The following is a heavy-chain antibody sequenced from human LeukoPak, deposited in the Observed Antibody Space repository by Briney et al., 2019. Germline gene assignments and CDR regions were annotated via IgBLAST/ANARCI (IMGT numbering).Heavy chain of an antibody. CDR2: INHSGST. CDR3: ARGQRYSSSWYGTLGY. V-gene: IGHV4-34*01. J-gene: IGHJ4*02. D-gene: IGHD6-13*01. Sequence: SETLSLTCAVYGGSFSGYYWSWIRQPPGKGLEWIGEINHSGSTNYNPSLKSRVTISVDTSNNQFSLKLSSVTAADTAVYYCARGQRYSSSWYGTLGYWGQGTLVTVSS. CDR1: GGSFSGYY.